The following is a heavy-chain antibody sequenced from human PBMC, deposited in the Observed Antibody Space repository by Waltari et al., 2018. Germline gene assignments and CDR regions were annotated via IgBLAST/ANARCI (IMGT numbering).Heavy chain of an antibody. CDR2: FSTTGST. CDR1: GASIGSGSFS. CDR3: GRNFGDYAPIDY. V-gene: IGHV4-61*02. J-gene: IGHJ4*02. D-gene: IGHD4-17*01. Sequence: QVQLQESGPGLVRPSQTLSLTCTVSGASIGSGSFSWSWIRPPAGQGLGWGGRFSTTGSTNYNPSLKSRVTISIDASKNHFYLRLSSVTAADTAVYYCGRNFGDYAPIDYWGQGTLVTVSS.